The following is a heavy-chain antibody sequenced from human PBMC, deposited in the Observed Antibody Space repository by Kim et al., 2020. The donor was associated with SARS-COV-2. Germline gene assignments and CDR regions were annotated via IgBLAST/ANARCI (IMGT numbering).Heavy chain of an antibody. J-gene: IGHJ4*01. CDR2: ITNSGDTT. D-gene: IGHD3-10*01. CDR1: GFPFRTYT. Sequence: GGSLRLSCAASGFPFRTYTMSWVRQAPGKGLEWVSVITNSGDTTYYADSVKGRFTASRDNSKNTLNLQMNSLGADDTAVYYCANWPRSGVSIWGHGTLVTVSS. CDR3: ANWPRSGVSI. V-gene: IGHV3-23*01.